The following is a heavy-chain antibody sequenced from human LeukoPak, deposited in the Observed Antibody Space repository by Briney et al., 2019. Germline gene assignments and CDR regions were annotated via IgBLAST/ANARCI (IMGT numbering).Heavy chain of an antibody. V-gene: IGHV1-2*02. J-gene: IGHJ4*02. D-gene: IGHD1-26*01. CDR2: INPNSGGT. Sequence: ASVKVSCKASGYIFTSYFMHWVRQAPGQGVEWMGWINPNSGGTNYAQKFQGRVTMTRDTSISTAYMELSRLRSDDTAVYYCARLTWELEDYWGQGTLVTVSS. CDR3: ARLTWELEDY. CDR1: GYIFTSYF.